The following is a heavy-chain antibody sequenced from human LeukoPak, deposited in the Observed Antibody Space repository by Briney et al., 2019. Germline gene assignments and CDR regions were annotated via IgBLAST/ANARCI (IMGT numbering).Heavy chain of an antibody. Sequence: SETLSLTCTVSGGSISSSSDYWGWIRQPPGKGLEWIGSIYYSGSTYYNPSLKSRVTISVDTSKNQFSLKLSSVTAADTAVYYCARAEIFYYDSSGQDAFDIWGQGTMVTVSS. CDR2: IYYSGST. CDR1: GGSISSSSDY. J-gene: IGHJ3*02. D-gene: IGHD3-22*01. V-gene: IGHV4-39*07. CDR3: ARAEIFYYDSSGQDAFDI.